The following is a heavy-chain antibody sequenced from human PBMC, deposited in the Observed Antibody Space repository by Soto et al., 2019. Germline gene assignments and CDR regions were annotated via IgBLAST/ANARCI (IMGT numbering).Heavy chain of an antibody. V-gene: IGHV3-11*01. CDR2: ISSGGSTI. CDR1: GFTFRDGY. Sequence: QVRLVESGGTLVKPGGSLRLSCAASGFTFRDGYMSWIRQAPGKGLEWVSYISSGGSTIDYADSVKGRFTISRDNAKNSLSLQMHSLRAEDTAVYYCARSTNGYGSDWDHWGQGTLVTVSS. D-gene: IGHD6-19*01. CDR3: ARSTNGYGSDWDH. J-gene: IGHJ4*02.